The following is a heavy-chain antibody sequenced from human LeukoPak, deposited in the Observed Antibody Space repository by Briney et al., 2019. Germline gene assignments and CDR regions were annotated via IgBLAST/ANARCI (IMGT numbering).Heavy chain of an antibody. J-gene: IGHJ5*02. CDR2: ISTHNGNT. Sequence: ASVKVSCKSSGYTSSNYGISWMRQAPGQGLEWMGWISTHNGNTNYAPKFQGRVTMTTDKSTSTIYMELRSLTSDDTAVYYCARDVPGSIGTTARFDPWGQGTLVTVSS. CDR1: GYTSSNYG. D-gene: IGHD1-1*01. CDR3: ARDVPGSIGTTARFDP. V-gene: IGHV1-18*01.